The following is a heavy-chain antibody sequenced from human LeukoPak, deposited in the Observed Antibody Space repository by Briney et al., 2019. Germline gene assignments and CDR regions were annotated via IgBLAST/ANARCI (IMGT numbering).Heavy chain of an antibody. CDR3: ARDGPSYDILTGPYFDY. V-gene: IGHV4-39*07. D-gene: IGHD3-9*01. Sequence: SETLSLTCTVSGGSISSSSYYWGWIRQPPGKGLEWIGSIYYSGSTYYNPSLKSRVTISVDTSKNQFSLKLSSVTAADTAVYYCARDGPSYDILTGPYFDYWGQGTLVTVSS. CDR1: GGSISSSSYY. CDR2: IYYSGST. J-gene: IGHJ4*02.